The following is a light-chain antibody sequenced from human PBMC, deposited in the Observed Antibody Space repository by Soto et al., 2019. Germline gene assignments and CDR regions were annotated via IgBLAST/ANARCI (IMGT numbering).Light chain of an antibody. Sequence: QSALTQPPSVSGAPGQRVTISCTGSSSNIGAGYDVQWYQQLPGIAPKLLIYGKNSRPSGVPDRFSGSKSGTSASLAITGLQAEDEAEYYCQSYDSSLSAVVFGGGTQLTVL. CDR2: GKN. CDR1: SSNIGAGYD. V-gene: IGLV1-40*01. J-gene: IGLJ2*01. CDR3: QSYDSSLSAVV.